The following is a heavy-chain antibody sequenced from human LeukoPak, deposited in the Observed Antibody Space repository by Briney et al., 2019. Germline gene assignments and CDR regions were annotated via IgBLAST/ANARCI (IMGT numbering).Heavy chain of an antibody. CDR3: AKLVGYDSSGNYFDY. CDR1: GLTFSSYA. Sequence: GGSLRLSCAASGLTFSSYAMSWVRQAPGKGLEWVSAISGSGGSTYYADSVKGRFTISRDNSKNTLYLQMNSLRAEDTAVYYCAKLVGYDSSGNYFDYWGQGNLVTVSS. J-gene: IGHJ4*02. D-gene: IGHD3-22*01. V-gene: IGHV3-23*01. CDR2: ISGSGGST.